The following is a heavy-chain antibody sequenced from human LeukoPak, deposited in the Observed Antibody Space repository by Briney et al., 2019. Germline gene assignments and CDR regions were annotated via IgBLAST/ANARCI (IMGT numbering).Heavy chain of an antibody. CDR1: GFTFSSYS. V-gene: IGHV3-21*01. CDR2: ISSSSSYI. Sequence: AGGSLRLSCAASGFTFSSYSMNWVRQAPGKGLEWVSSISSSSSYIYYADSVKGRFTISRDNAKNSLYLQMNSLRAEDTAVYYCARDLGSSWYSLYYFDYWGQGTLVTVSS. CDR3: ARDLGSSWYSLYYFDY. D-gene: IGHD6-13*01. J-gene: IGHJ4*02.